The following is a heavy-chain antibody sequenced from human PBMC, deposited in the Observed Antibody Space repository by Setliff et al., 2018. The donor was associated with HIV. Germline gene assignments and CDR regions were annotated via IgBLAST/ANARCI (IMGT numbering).Heavy chain of an antibody. CDR1: GDSITSSSSSHY. D-gene: IGHD3-10*01. V-gene: IGHV4-39*01. J-gene: IGHJ4*02. CDR2: IYYSGST. Sequence: PSETLSLTCSVSGDSITSSSSSHYWGWIRQPPGKGLEWIGSIYYSGSTYYNPSLQSRVTISVHTSKNHFSLKLSPVTAADTALYYCARHAPSGELYYFDYWGQGTLVTVSS. CDR3: ARHAPSGELYYFDY.